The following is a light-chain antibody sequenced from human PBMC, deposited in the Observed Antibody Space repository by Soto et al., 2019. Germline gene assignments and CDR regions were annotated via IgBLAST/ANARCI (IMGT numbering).Light chain of an antibody. V-gene: IGKV3-15*01. CDR2: GAS. Sequence: EIVMTQSPPTLSVSPGERATLSCRASQSVSSDLAWYHQKPGQAPRLLIYGASTRATGIPARFSGSGSGTEFTLTINSLQSEDFAVYYCQQYNNWPRTFGQGTKVEIK. CDR1: QSVSSD. CDR3: QQYNNWPRT. J-gene: IGKJ1*01.